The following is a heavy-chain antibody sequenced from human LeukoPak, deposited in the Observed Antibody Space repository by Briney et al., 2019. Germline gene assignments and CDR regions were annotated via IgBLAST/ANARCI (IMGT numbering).Heavy chain of an antibody. CDR1: GYTFSSYV. Sequence: ASVKVSCKASGYTFSSYVMHWVRQAPGQRLQGMGWINAGNGNTKYSQKFQGRVTITRGTPARTAYMELSGLRSEDTAVYYCAREDSGYDSPFDYWGQGTLVTVSS. J-gene: IGHJ4*02. D-gene: IGHD5-12*01. V-gene: IGHV1-3*01. CDR3: AREDSGYDSPFDY. CDR2: INAGNGNT.